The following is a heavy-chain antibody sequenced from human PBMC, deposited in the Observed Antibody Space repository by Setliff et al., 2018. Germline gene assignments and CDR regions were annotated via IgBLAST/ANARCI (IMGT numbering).Heavy chain of an antibody. V-gene: IGHV4-39*01. D-gene: IGHD1-1*01. CDR1: GASISSGTYY. CDR3: ARTGTYRYFDY. Sequence: SETLSLTCTVSGASISSGTYYWAWIRQPPGKGLEWIGGIHYRGTTYSNASLASRLTISVDTAKNQFSLKLTSVTAADTAVYYCARTGTYRYFDYWGQGTRVTVSS. CDR2: IHYRGTT. J-gene: IGHJ4*02.